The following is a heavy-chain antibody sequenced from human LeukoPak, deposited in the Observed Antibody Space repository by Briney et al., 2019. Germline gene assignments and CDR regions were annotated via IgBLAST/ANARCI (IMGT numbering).Heavy chain of an antibody. D-gene: IGHD2-2*01. CDR1: GYTFTGYY. J-gene: IGHJ6*02. CDR2: INPGSGGT. Sequence: GASVKVSCKASGYTFTGYYMHWVRQAPGQGLEWMGWINPGSGGTNYAQKFQGRVTMTRDTSISTAYMELSRLRSDDTAVYYCAREGVVPAAIIYYYGMDVWGQGTTVTVSS. V-gene: IGHV1-2*02. CDR3: AREGVVPAAIIYYYGMDV.